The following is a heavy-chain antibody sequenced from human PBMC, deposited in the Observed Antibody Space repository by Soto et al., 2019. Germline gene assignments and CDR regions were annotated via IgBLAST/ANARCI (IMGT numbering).Heavy chain of an antibody. J-gene: IGHJ6*02. Sequence: EVQLVESGGGLVKPGGSLRLSCAASGFTFSSYSMNWVRQAPGKGLEWVSSISSSSSYIYYADSVKGRFTISRDNAKNSLYLQMNSLRAEDTAVYYCAREGARIAARLSANYGMDVWGQGTTVTVSS. D-gene: IGHD6-6*01. V-gene: IGHV3-21*01. CDR1: GFTFSSYS. CDR3: AREGARIAARLSANYGMDV. CDR2: ISSSSSYI.